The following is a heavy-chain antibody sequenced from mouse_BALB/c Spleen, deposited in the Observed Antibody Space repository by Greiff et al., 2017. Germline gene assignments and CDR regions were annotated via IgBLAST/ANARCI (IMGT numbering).Heavy chain of an antibody. CDR3: ARRGGITTEFAY. CDR1: GFTFSSYA. CDR2: ISSGGSYT. Sequence: EVKVVESGGGLVKPGGSLKLSCAASGFTFSSYAMSWVRQSPEKRLEWVAEISSGGSYTYYPDTVTGRFTISRDNAKNTLYLEMSSLRSEDTAMYYCARRGGITTEFAYWGQGTLVTVSA. D-gene: IGHD1-1*01. J-gene: IGHJ3*01. V-gene: IGHV5-9-4*01.